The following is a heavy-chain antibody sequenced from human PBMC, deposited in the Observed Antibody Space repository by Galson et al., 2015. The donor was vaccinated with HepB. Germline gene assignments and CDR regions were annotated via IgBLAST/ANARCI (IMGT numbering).Heavy chain of an antibody. CDR3: AYGVDV. V-gene: IGHV6-1*01. CDR1: RDSVSRTYAV. CDR2: TYYRSKWIY. J-gene: IGHJ6*02. Sequence: CAISRDSVSRTYAVWHSIRQSPSRGLEWLGRTYYRSKWIYDYAESVKSRITITPDTSKNLVSLQLHSVIPEDAAVYYCAYGVDVWGQGTTVTVSS.